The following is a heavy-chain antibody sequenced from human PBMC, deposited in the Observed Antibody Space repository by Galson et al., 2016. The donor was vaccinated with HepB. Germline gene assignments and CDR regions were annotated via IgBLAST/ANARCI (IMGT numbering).Heavy chain of an antibody. J-gene: IGHJ6*02. V-gene: IGHV3-11*01. CDR2: ISGSGTSI. Sequence: SLRLSCAASGFTFSDYYMSWVRQAPGKGLEWLSIISGSGTSIYYADSVKGRFTVSRDNTKNLVYLQTNSLRAEDTAVYCCARDRIPDRYYGLSVWGHGTTVTVSS. CDR1: GFTFSDYY. CDR3: ARDRIPDRYYGLSV. D-gene: IGHD1-14*01.